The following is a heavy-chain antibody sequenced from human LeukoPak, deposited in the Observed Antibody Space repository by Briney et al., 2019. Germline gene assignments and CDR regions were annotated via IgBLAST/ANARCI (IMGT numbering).Heavy chain of an antibody. J-gene: IGHJ4*02. CDR1: GGSISSGSYY. Sequence: SETLSLTCTVSGGSISSGSYYWSWIRQPAGKGLEWIGRIYTSGSTNYNPSLKSRVTISVDTSKNQFSLKLSSVTAADTAVYYCARERWLQLSGISDYWGQGTLVTVSS. V-gene: IGHV4-61*02. CDR2: IYTSGST. D-gene: IGHD5-24*01. CDR3: ARERWLQLSGISDY.